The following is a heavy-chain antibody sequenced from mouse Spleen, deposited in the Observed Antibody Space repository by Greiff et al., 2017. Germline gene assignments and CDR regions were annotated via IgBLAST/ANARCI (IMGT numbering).Heavy chain of an antibody. Sequence: VQLQQPGAELVMPGASVKLSCKSSGYTFTIYWMHWVKQRPGQGLEWIGEIDPSDSYTNYNQKFKDKATLTVDKSSSTAYMQLSSLTSEDSAVYYCARSGHYYGSSSWFAYWGQGTLVTVSA. D-gene: IGHD1-1*01. CDR3: ARSGHYYGSSSWFAY. CDR1: GYTFTIYW. J-gene: IGHJ3*01. CDR2: IDPSDSYT. V-gene: IGHV1-69*01.